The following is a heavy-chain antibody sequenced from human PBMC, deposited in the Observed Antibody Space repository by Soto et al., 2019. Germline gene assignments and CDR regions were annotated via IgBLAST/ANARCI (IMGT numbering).Heavy chain of an antibody. CDR2: IYYSGST. D-gene: IGHD2-15*01. J-gene: IGHJ5*02. V-gene: IGHV4-61*01. Sequence: SETLSLTCTVSGGSVSSGSYYWSCMRQPPGKGLEWIGYIYYSGSTNYNPSLKSRVTISVDTSKNQFSLKLSSVTAADTAVYYCASSDCSGGSCYSGRFDPWGQGTLVTVSS. CDR1: GGSVSSGSYY. CDR3: ASSDCSGGSCYSGRFDP.